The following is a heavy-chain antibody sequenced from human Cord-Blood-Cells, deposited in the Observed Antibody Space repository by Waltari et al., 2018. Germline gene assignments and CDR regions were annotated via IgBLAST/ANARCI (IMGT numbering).Heavy chain of an antibody. CDR1: GFPLRSYW. CDR2: INSDGSST. J-gene: IGHJ4*02. Sequence: EVPLVESGGGLVQPGGSLRLSGAASGFPLRSYWLPWVRQAPGKGLVWVSRINSDGSSTSYADSVKGRFTISRDNAKNTLYLQMNSLRAEDTAVYYCARLGELLPDYWGQGTLVTVSS. D-gene: IGHD1-26*01. V-gene: IGHV3-74*01. CDR3: ARLGELLPDY.